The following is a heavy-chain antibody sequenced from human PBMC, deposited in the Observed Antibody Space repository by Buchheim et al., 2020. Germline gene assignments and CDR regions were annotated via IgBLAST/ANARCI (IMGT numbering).Heavy chain of an antibody. Sequence: QLQLQESGPGLVKPSETLSLTCTVPGGPISSSSYYWGWIRQPPGKGLEWIGSIYYSGSTYYNPSLKSRVTISVDTSKNQFSLKLSSVTAADTAVYYCARHSPRRMVPGNHFDYWGQGTL. CDR1: GGPISSSSYY. V-gene: IGHV4-39*01. J-gene: IGHJ4*02. CDR3: ARHSPRRMVPGNHFDY. CDR2: IYYSGST. D-gene: IGHD1-14*01.